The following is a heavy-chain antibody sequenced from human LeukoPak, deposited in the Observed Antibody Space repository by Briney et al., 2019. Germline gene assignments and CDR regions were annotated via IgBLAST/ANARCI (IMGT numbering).Heavy chain of an antibody. D-gene: IGHD6-19*01. V-gene: IGHV3-7*03. J-gene: IGHJ4*02. CDR2: IKQDGSDK. CDR3: ARYNSAWKTDDY. CDR1: GFTFNSYW. Sequence: PGGALRLSCAAAGFTFNSYWRTWVRQAPGKGLEGVADIKQDGSDKYYAGSVKGRFTISIDNDKNSLYLQMNSMRDEDTAVYFCARYNSAWKTDDYWGKGTMVT.